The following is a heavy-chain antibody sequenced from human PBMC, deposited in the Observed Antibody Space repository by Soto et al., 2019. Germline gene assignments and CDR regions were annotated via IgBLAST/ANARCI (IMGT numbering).Heavy chain of an antibody. J-gene: IGHJ4*02. CDR1: GYTFTSYD. D-gene: IGHD3-10*01. CDR3: ARTVPPHYYSSGSYLVLFDY. Sequence: QVQLEQSGAEVKKRGASVKVSYKASGYTFTSYDINWVRQATGQGLEWMGWMNPNSGNTGYAQKFQGRVTMTRNTSISTAYMELSSLRSEDTAVYYCARTVPPHYYSSGSYLVLFDYCGQGTLVTVSS. CDR2: MNPNSGNT. V-gene: IGHV1-8*01.